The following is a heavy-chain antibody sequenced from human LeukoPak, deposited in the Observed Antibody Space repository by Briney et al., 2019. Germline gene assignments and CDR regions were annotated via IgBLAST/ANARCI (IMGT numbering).Heavy chain of an antibody. J-gene: IGHJ4*02. D-gene: IGHD3-3*01. CDR1: GGSISSYY. V-gene: IGHV4-59*01. CDR2: IYYSGST. Sequence: SETLSLTCTVSGGSISSYYWSWIRQPPGKGLEWIGYIYYSGSTNYNPSLKSRVTISVDTSKNQFSLKLSSVTAADTAVCYCARVDKPYYDFWSGYYRTTIFDYWGQGTLVTVSS. CDR3: ARVDKPYYDFWSGYYRTTIFDY.